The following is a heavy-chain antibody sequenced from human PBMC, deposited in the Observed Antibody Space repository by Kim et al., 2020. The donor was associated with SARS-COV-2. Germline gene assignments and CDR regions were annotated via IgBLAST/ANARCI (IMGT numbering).Heavy chain of an antibody. Sequence: ASVKVSCKTSGYTFTTYNIHWVRQAPGHGLEWMGWISPGNGNTKYSQSFQGRVTITRDTSASTAYMDVSSLRFEDTAVYYCVGRDSYGPWGYWGQGTLVTVSS. V-gene: IGHV1-3*01. CDR1: GYTFTTYN. CDR2: ISPGNGNT. J-gene: IGHJ4*02. CDR3: VGRDSYGPWGY. D-gene: IGHD5-18*01.